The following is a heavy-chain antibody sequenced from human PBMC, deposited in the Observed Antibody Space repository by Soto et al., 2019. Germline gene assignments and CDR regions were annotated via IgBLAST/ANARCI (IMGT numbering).Heavy chain of an antibody. D-gene: IGHD3-10*01. J-gene: IGHJ6*02. CDR3: TRDVSGKTSNYYYYYGLDV. CDR2: ISGYNGDT. Sequence: ASVKVSCKASGYTFTNYGISWVRQAPGQGPEWMGWISGYNGDTKYAPKLQGRVTMSTDASRSTAYMELRSLRSDDTAVYYCTRDVSGKTSNYYYYYGLDVWGQGTTVTVSS. CDR1: GYTFTNYG. V-gene: IGHV1-18*04.